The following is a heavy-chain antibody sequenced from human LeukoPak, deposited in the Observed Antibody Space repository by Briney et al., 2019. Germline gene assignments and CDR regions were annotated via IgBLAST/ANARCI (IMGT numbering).Heavy chain of an antibody. CDR1: GYSISSGYY. Sequence: PSETLSLTCTVSGYSISSGYYWGWIWQPPGKGLEWIGSIYHSGSTYYNPSLKSRVTISVDTSKNQFSLKMSSVTAADTAVYYCARDHEYCSSTSCSDYWGQGTLVTVSS. CDR3: ARDHEYCSSTSCSDY. V-gene: IGHV4-38-2*02. CDR2: IYHSGST. D-gene: IGHD2-2*01. J-gene: IGHJ4*02.